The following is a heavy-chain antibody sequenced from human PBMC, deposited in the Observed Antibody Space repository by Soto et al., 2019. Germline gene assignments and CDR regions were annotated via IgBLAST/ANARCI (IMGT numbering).Heavy chain of an antibody. D-gene: IGHD6-13*01. CDR2: TNHSGST. CDR1: GGSISSSNYY. J-gene: IGHJ6*03. Sequence: QLQLQESGPGLVKPSETLSRTCTVSGGSISSSNYYWGWIRQPPGKGLEWIGGTNHSGSTYYNTSLKRRVNISVDTSKNPFTLNLSSVTAADTAVYYCARHGEKPAAGWCNYMAVWGKGTTVTVSS. CDR3: ARHGEKPAAGWCNYMAV. V-gene: IGHV4-39*01.